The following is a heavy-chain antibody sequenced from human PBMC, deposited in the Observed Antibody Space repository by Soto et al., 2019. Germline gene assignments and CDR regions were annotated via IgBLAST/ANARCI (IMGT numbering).Heavy chain of an antibody. CDR3: ARVGTTRDGYYYYYGMDV. CDR2: IYPGDSDT. Sequence: PGESLKISCKGSGYSFTSYWIGWVRQMPGKGLEWMGIIYPGDSDTRYSPSFQGQVTISADKSISTAYLQWSSLKASDTAMYYCARVGTTRDGYYYYYGMDVWGQGTTVTVSS. D-gene: IGHD1-7*01. CDR1: GYSFTSYW. V-gene: IGHV5-51*01. J-gene: IGHJ6*02.